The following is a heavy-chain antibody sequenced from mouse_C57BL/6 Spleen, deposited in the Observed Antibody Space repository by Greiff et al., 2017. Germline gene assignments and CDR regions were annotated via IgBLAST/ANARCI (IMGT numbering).Heavy chain of an antibody. CDR3: AKGEFITTVVAGAMDY. D-gene: IGHD1-1*01. V-gene: IGHV1-69*01. Sequence: QVQLQQPGAELVMPGASVKLSCKASGYTFTSYWMHWVKQRPGQGLEWIGEIDPSDSYTNYNQKFKGKSTLTVDKSSSTAYMQLSSQTSEDSAVYYCAKGEFITTVVAGAMDYWGQGTSVTVSS. CDR1: GYTFTSYW. J-gene: IGHJ4*01. CDR2: IDPSDSYT.